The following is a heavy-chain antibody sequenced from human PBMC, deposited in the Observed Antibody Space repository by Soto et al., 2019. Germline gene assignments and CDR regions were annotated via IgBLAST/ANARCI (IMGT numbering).Heavy chain of an antibody. CDR3: AGTTVTNEVQAFDI. J-gene: IGHJ3*02. V-gene: IGHV4-59*04. CDR2: IYYSGST. CDR1: GGSISSYY. Sequence: SETLSLTCTVSGGSISSYYWSWIRQPPGKGLEWIGYIYYSGSTYYNPSLKSRVTMSVDRSKNQFSLKLSSVTAADTAVYYCAGTTVTNEVQAFDIWGQGTMVTVSS. D-gene: IGHD4-17*01.